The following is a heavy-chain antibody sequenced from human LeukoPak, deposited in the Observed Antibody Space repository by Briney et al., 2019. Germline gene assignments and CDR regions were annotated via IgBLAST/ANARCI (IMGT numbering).Heavy chain of an antibody. V-gene: IGHV3-30*02. Sequence: GGSLRLSCAASGFTFNNYGMHWVRQAPGKGLEWVAFIRYDGSNKYYADSVKGRCTISRDNSKNTLYLQMNSLRAEDTAVYYCAKAWFGDYYFDYWGQGTLVTVSS. J-gene: IGHJ4*02. CDR3: AKAWFGDYYFDY. D-gene: IGHD3-10*01. CDR2: IRYDGSNK. CDR1: GFTFNNYG.